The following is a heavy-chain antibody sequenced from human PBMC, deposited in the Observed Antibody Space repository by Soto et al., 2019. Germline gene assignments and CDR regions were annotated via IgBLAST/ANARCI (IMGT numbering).Heavy chain of an antibody. Sequence: GGSLRLSCAASGFTFSSYGMHWVRQAPGKGLEWVAVIWYDGSNKYYADSVKGRFTISRDNSKNTLYLQMNSLRAEDTAVYYCAREEVVPAANTDSYYYDMYVWGKGTTVTVSS. J-gene: IGHJ6*03. CDR2: IWYDGSNK. D-gene: IGHD2-2*01. CDR1: GFTFSSYG. V-gene: IGHV3-33*01. CDR3: AREEVVPAANTDSYYYDMYV.